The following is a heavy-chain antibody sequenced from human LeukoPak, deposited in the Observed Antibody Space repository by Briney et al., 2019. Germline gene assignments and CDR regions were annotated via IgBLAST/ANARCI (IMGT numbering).Heavy chain of an antibody. J-gene: IGHJ5*02. V-gene: IGHV4-4*07. CDR3: ARAYCSGGSCTRGPNWFDP. D-gene: IGHD2-15*01. CDR1: GGSINGYF. CDR2: ILTNGNT. Sequence: PSETLSLTCTVSGGSINGYFWSWMRQPAGKGLEWIGRILTNGNTDYNPSLNSRVTMSMDTSKNQFSLKLSSVTAADTAVYYCARAYCSGGSCTRGPNWFDPWGQGTLVTVSS.